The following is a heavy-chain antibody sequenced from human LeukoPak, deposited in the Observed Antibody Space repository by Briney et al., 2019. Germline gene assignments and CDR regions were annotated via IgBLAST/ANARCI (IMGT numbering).Heavy chain of an antibody. CDR2: ISVSGDYT. Sequence: GGSLRLSCAASGFTVSSHDMSWVRQAPGKGLEWVSYISVSGDYTNYGDSVSGRFTISRDNAKNSMYLRMNSLRAEDTAVYYCARDRSKYGDYEFDYWGQGTLVTVSS. J-gene: IGHJ4*02. CDR3: ARDRSKYGDYEFDY. V-gene: IGHV3-11*06. CDR1: GFTVSSHD. D-gene: IGHD4-17*01.